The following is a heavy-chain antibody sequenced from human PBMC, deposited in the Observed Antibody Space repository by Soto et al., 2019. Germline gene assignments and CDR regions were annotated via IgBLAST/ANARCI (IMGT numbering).Heavy chain of an antibody. CDR1: GGSFSGYY. V-gene: IGHV4-34*01. Sequence: PSETLSLTCAVYGGSFSGYYWSWIRQPPGKGLEWIGEINHSGSTNYNPSLKSRVTISVDTSKNQFSLKLSSVTAADTAVYYCARGNLRYFDWLLSYNWFDPWGQGTLVTSPQ. J-gene: IGHJ5*02. CDR2: INHSGST. D-gene: IGHD3-9*01. CDR3: ARGNLRYFDWLLSYNWFDP.